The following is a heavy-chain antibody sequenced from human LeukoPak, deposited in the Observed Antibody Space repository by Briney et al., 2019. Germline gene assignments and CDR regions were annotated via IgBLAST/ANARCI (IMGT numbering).Heavy chain of an antibody. Sequence: ASVKVSCKASGYTFTSYYMHWVRQAPGQGLEWMGIINPSGGSTSYAQKFQGRVTMTRDMSTSTVYMELSSLRSEDTAVYYCARGAGPKSIAARTPVDYWGQGTLVTVSS. J-gene: IGHJ4*02. CDR1: GYTFTSYY. V-gene: IGHV1-46*01. D-gene: IGHD6-6*01. CDR2: INPSGGST. CDR3: ARGAGPKSIAARTPVDY.